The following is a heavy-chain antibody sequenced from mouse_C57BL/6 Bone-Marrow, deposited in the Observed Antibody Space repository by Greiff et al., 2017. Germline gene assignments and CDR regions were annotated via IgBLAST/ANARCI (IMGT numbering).Heavy chain of an antibody. D-gene: IGHD3-1*01. CDR1: GYAFTNYL. CDR3: ARCSSGDSWYFDV. J-gene: IGHJ1*03. V-gene: IGHV1-54*01. Sequence: QVQLQQSGAELVRPGTSVKVSCKASGYAFTNYLIEWVKQRPGQGLEWIGVINPGSGGTNYNEKFKGKATLTADKSSSTAYMQLSSLTSEDSAVYFCARCSSGDSWYFDVWGKGTTVTVSS. CDR2: INPGSGGT.